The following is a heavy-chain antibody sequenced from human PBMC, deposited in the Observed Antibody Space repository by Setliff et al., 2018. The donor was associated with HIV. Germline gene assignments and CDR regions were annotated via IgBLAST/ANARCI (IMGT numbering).Heavy chain of an antibody. CDR3: ARAEAGALDI. Sequence: PSETLSLTCTVSGGSISTYYLTWVRQPAGKGLEWIGRIFASGSTNYNPSLKSRVTMSVDTSKNQFSLRLRSVAAADTAVYFCARAEAGALDIWGPGTMVT. CDR2: IFASGST. J-gene: IGHJ3*02. V-gene: IGHV4-4*07. CDR1: GGSISTYY. D-gene: IGHD6-19*01.